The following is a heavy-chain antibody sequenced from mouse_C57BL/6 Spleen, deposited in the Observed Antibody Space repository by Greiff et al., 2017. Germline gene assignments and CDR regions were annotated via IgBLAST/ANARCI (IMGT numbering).Heavy chain of an antibody. CDR1: GYTFTSYW. J-gene: IGHJ4*01. V-gene: IGHV1-55*01. CDR3: ARDYYGRGAMDY. D-gene: IGHD1-1*01. Sequence: QVQLQQPGAELVKPGASVKMSCKASGYTFTSYWITWVKQRPGQGLEWIGDIYPGSGSTNYNEKFKSKATLTVDTSSSTADMQLSSLTSEDSAVYYCARDYYGRGAMDYWGQGTSVTVSS. CDR2: IYPGSGST.